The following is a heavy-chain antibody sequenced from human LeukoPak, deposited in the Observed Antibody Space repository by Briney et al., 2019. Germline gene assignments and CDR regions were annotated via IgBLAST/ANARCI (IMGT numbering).Heavy chain of an antibody. CDR3: AREVYGDSSNDY. CDR1: GYSFSDNY. Sequence: ASVKVSCKAPGYSFSDNYLHWVRQAPGQGLEWLGWINPNTGDTNYAQKFQGRVTMTRDASISTAYLELTRLKSDDTAVYYCAREVYGDSSNDYWGQGTLLTVSS. D-gene: IGHD4-17*01. J-gene: IGHJ4*02. V-gene: IGHV1-2*02. CDR2: INPNTGDT.